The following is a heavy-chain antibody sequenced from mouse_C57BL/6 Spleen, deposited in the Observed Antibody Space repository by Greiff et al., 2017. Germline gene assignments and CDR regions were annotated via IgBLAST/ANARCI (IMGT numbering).Heavy chain of an antibody. CDR3: ARSNWDGAFDY. Sequence: QVQLQQSGPGLVQPSPSLSISCTASGFSLTSYGVHWVRQSPGKGLEWLGVIWSDGSTDYNAAIISRLSNNKDNSKSQVFFKMNGLQADDTAIYYCARSNWDGAFDYWGQGTTLTVSS. CDR1: GFSLTSYG. J-gene: IGHJ2*01. V-gene: IGHV2-2*01. CDR2: IWSDGST. D-gene: IGHD4-1*01.